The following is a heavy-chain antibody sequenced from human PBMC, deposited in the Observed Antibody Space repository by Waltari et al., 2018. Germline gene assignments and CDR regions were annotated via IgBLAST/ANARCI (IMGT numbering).Heavy chain of an antibody. Sequence: QVQLVQSGAEVKKPGASVKVPCKASGYTFTGNYIHWVRQAPGQGLEWMGRINSNSGGTIYAQKFQGRITMTRDTSISTVYMELSSLRSDDTAVYYCARGIYLDSYGYPDGFDYWGQGTLVSVSS. CDR3: ARGIYLDSYGYPDGFDY. CDR1: GYTFTGNY. V-gene: IGHV1-2*06. J-gene: IGHJ4*02. D-gene: IGHD3-22*01. CDR2: INSNSGGT.